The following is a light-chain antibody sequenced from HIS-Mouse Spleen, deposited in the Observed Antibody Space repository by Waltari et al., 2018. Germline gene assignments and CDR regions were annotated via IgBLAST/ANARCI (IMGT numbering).Light chain of an antibody. J-gene: IGLJ3*02. V-gene: IGLV1-47*01. CDR2: RNN. CDR1: SSNIGSNY. Sequence: QSVLTQPPSASGTPGQRVTISCSGSSSNIGSNYVYCYQQLPGTAPKLLIYRNNQRPSGVPDRFSGAKSGPSASLAISGLRSEDEADYYCAAWDDSLSGPVCGGGTKLTVL. CDR3: AAWDDSLSGPV.